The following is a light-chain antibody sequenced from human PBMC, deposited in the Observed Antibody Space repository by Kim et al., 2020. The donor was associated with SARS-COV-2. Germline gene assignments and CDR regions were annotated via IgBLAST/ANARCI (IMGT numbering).Light chain of an antibody. Sequence: GQSITISCTGTNIDVGGYNYVSWYQQHPGKVPKLMIYDVTKRPSGVSTRFSGSKSGNTASLTISGLQAEDEADYYCSSFTISSTSVFGTGTKVTVL. CDR3: SSFTISSTSV. J-gene: IGLJ1*01. CDR2: DVT. V-gene: IGLV2-14*04. CDR1: NIDVGGYNY.